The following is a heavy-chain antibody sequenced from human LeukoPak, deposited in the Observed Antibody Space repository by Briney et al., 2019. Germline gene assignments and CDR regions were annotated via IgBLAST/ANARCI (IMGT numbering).Heavy chain of an antibody. CDR1: GGSISNYY. J-gene: IGHJ4*02. CDR3: AGAPPYDSSGYVNDY. Sequence: SETLSLTCTVSGGSISNYYWSWIRQPPGKGLEWIGYIYYSGSTNYNPSLKSRVTISVDTSKNQFSLKLSSVTAADTAVYYCAGAPPYDSSGYVNDYWGQGTLVTVSS. CDR2: IYYSGST. V-gene: IGHV4-59*08. D-gene: IGHD3-22*01.